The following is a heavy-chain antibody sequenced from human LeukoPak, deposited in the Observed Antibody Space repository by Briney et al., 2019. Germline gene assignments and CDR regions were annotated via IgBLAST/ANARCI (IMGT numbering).Heavy chain of an antibody. CDR1: GISFSRYS. J-gene: IGHJ4*02. V-gene: IGHV3-23*01. Sequence: GGSLRLSCVASGISFSRYSLSWVRQAPGKGLEWVSDIRGSGGTTYYADSVKGRFTISRDNSKNTLYLQMNSLRAEDTAVYYCANLPSLVRGGEQSRLDCWGQGTLVIVSS. CDR3: ANLPSLVRGGEQSRLDC. CDR2: IRGSGGTT. D-gene: IGHD3-10*01.